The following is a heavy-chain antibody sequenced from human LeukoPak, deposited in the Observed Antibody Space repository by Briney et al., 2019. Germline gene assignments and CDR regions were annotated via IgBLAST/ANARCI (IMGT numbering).Heavy chain of an antibody. CDR2: IYYSGST. D-gene: IGHD6-13*01. CDR3: ARGRTPGAAAGILDY. J-gene: IGHJ4*02. CDR1: GGSISSSSYY. V-gene: IGHV4-39*07. Sequence: SETLSLTCTVSGGSISSSSYYWGWLRQPPGKGLEWIVSIYYSGSTYYNPSLKSRVTISVDTSKNQFSLKLSSVTAADTAVYYCARGRTPGAAAGILDYWGQGTLATVSS.